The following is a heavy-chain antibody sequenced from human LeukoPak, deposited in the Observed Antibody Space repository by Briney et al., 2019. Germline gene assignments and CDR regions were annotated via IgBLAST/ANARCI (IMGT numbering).Heavy chain of an antibody. J-gene: IGHJ4*02. Sequence: SETLSLTCAVSGGSISSGGYSWSWIRQPPGKGLEWIGYIYHSGSTYYNPSLKSRVTISVDRSKNQFSLKLSSVTAADTAVYYCARERTTYYYDSSGYYPTGYFDYWGQGTLVTVSS. CDR1: GGSISSGGYS. V-gene: IGHV4-30-2*01. CDR2: IYHSGST. CDR3: ARERTTYYYDSSGYYPTGYFDY. D-gene: IGHD3-22*01.